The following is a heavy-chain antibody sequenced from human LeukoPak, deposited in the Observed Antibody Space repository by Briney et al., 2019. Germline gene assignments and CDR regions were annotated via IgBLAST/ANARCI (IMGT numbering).Heavy chain of an antibody. J-gene: IGHJ4*02. V-gene: IGHV4-39*02. D-gene: IGHD3-22*01. CDR2: IYYSGST. CDR1: GGSISSSSYY. Sequence: PSETLSLTCTVSGGSISSSSYYWGWIRQPPGKGLEWIGSIYYSGSTYYNPSLKSRVTISVDTSKNHFFLKLTSVTAADTAVYYCATNITMIVFDYWGQGTLVTVSS. CDR3: ATNITMIVFDY.